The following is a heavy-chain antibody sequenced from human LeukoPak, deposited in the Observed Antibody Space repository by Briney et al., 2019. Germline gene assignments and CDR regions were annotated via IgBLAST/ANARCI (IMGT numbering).Heavy chain of an antibody. Sequence: GGSLRLSCAASGFTFSSYWMHCVRQAPGEGLVWVSRINSDGSSTSYADSVKGRFTIPRDNAKNTLFLQMNSLRAEDTAVYFCARANYYDSGGYPAAFDYWGQGTLVTVSS. V-gene: IGHV3-74*01. CDR2: INSDGSST. CDR1: GFTFSSYW. J-gene: IGHJ4*02. D-gene: IGHD3-22*01. CDR3: ARANYYDSGGYPAAFDY.